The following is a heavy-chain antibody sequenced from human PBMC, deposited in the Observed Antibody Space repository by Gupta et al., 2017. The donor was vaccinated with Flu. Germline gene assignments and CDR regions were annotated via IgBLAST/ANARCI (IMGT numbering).Heavy chain of an antibody. J-gene: IGHJ3*02. CDR2: ITYDGIVK. CDR1: GFTFNNYG. CDR3: AKGIGTGIPSPFDI. D-gene: IGHD3/OR15-3a*01. V-gene: IGHV3-30*18. Sequence: QVQLVESGGGVVQPGRSLRLSCEASGFTFNNYGMHWFRQAPGKGLEWVTVITYDGIVKSYADSVKGRFTISRDNSKNTVFLQMNSLTVEDTAVYYCAKGIGTGIPSPFDIWGQGTMVTVSS.